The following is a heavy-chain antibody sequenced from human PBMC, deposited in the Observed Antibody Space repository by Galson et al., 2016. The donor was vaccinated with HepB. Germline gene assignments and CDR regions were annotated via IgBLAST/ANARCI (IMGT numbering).Heavy chain of an antibody. V-gene: IGHV1-46*04. CDR1: GYIFTSYY. CDR3: ARDYGPVCRDESCYEDGGYFDC. CDR2: ITPTGGST. D-gene: IGHD2-15*01. Sequence: SVKVSCKASGYIFTSYYIHWVRQAPGQGLEWMGIITPTGGSTSYAQKLQGRVTMTKDTSTSTVYMELSSLRSEDTAVYYCARDYGPVCRDESCYEDGGYFDCWGQGTLVTVTS. J-gene: IGHJ4*02.